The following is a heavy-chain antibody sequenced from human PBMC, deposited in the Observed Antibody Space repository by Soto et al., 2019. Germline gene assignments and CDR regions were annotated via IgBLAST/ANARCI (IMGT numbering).Heavy chain of an antibody. J-gene: IGHJ6*03. D-gene: IGHD2-15*01. CDR3: ARDGRTGYCSGGSCYYYYYYMDV. V-gene: IGHV3-33*01. Sequence: GGSLRLSCAASGFTFSSYGMHWVRQAPGTGLEWVAVIWYDGSNKYYADSVKGRFTISRDNSKNTLYLQMNSLRAEDTAVYYCARDGRTGYCSGGSCYYYYYYMDVWGKGTTVTVSS. CDR1: GFTFSSYG. CDR2: IWYDGSNK.